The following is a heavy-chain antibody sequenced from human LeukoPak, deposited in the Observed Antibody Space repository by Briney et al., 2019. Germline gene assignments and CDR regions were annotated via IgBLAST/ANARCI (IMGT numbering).Heavy chain of an antibody. CDR3: ARVVGATGSSDY. CDR1: GGSISSDY. CDR2: IYYIGST. J-gene: IGHJ4*02. V-gene: IGHV4-59*01. D-gene: IGHD1-26*01. Sequence: PSETLSLTCSVSGGSISSDYWSWIRQPPGKGLEWIGYIYYIGSTNYNPSLKSRITISVDTSKSHFSLKLSSVTAADTAVYSCARVVGATGSSDYWGQGTLVTVSS.